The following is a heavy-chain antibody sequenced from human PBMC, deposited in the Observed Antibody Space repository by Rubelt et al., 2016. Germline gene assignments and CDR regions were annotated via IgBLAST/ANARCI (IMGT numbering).Heavy chain of an antibody. V-gene: IGHV4-39*07. CDR1: GGSISSSSYY. CDR2: IYFCGST. CDR3: ARVILATYYFDY. J-gene: IGHJ4*02. D-gene: IGHD3-3*01. Sequence: QLQLQESGPGLVKPSETLSLTCTVSGGSISSSSYYWGWIRQPPGKGLEWIGNIYFCGSTYSNPSPKSRVTISVDTSKNQFSLKLSSVTAADTAVYYCARVILATYYFDYWGQGTLVTVSS.